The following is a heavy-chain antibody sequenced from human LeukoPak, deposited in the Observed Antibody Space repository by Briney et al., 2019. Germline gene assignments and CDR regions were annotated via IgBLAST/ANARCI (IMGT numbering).Heavy chain of an antibody. V-gene: IGHV3-21*01. J-gene: IGHJ4*02. CDR1: GFTFSSYS. D-gene: IGHD2-2*01. CDR3: ARATPDIVVVPLADY. Sequence: GGSLRLSCAASGFTFSSYSMNWVRQAPGKGLEWVSSISDSSTYRYYADSVEGRFTISRDNAKDSLYLQMNSLRAEDTAVYYCARATPDIVVVPLADYXGQGTLVTVSX. CDR2: ISDSSTYR.